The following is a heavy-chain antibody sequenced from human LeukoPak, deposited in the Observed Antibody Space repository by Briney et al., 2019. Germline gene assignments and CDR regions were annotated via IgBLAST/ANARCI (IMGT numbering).Heavy chain of an antibody. CDR3: ARESPYGSGYALDY. V-gene: IGHV4-30-4*01. CDR2: IYHSGNT. Sequence: SQTLSDTRTVSGGSISSGDYYWSWIRQPPGKGLEWIGYIYHSGNTYYTPSLKIRVTISVDTSKNQFSLKLTSLSAADTAVYYCARESPYGSGYALDYWGEGTLVTVSS. CDR1: GGSISSGDYY. D-gene: IGHD3-10*01. J-gene: IGHJ4*02.